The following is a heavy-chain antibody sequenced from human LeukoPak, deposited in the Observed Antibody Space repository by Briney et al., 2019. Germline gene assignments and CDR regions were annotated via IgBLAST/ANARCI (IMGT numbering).Heavy chain of an antibody. J-gene: IGHJ4*02. CDR2: LFYTGST. V-gene: IGHV4-39*01. D-gene: IGHD6-19*01. CDR1: GGSLSSSNYY. CDR3: ASGSYSSGWHPYFDS. Sequence: SETLSLTCSVSGGSLSSSNYYWGCIRQPPGKGLEWIGSLFYTGSTYYNPSLKSRVTISVDTSKNQFSLNLSSVTAADTAIYYCASGSYSSGWHPYFDSWGQGTLFTVSS.